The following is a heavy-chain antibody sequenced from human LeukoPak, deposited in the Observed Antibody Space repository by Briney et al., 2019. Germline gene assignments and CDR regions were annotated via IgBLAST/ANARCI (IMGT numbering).Heavy chain of an antibody. J-gene: IGHJ4*02. CDR3: TGYYDSSGFYPFDY. D-gene: IGHD3-22*01. V-gene: IGHV3-73*01. Sequence: TGGSLTLSCAASGFTFSGSAMHWVRQTSGKGLERVGRIRSKANSYATAYAASVKGRFTISRDDSKNTAYLQMNSLKTEDTAVYYCTGYYDSSGFYPFDYWGQGTLVTVSS. CDR2: IRSKANSYAT. CDR1: GFTFSGSA.